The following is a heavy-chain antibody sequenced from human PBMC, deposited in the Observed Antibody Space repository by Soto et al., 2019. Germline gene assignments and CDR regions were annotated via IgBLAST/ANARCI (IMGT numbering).Heavy chain of an antibody. D-gene: IGHD5-12*01. CDR1: CGSISSYY. CDR3: ARQSDYSGYDLVWFDP. J-gene: IGHJ5*02. V-gene: IGHV4-59*08. Sequence: SATLSLTCTVSCGSISSYYWSWIRQPPGKGLEWIGYIYYSGSTNYNPSLKSRVTISVDTSKNQFSLKLSSVTAADTAVYYCARQSDYSGYDLVWFDPWGQGTLVTVVS. CDR2: IYYSGST.